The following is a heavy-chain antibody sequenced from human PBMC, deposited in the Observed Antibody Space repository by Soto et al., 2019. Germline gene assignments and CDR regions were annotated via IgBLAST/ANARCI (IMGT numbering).Heavy chain of an antibody. V-gene: IGHV3-21*01. CDR2: ISSSSSYI. Sequence: GGSLRLSCAASGFTFSSYSMNWVRQAPGKGLEWVSSISSSSSYIYYADSVKGRFTISRDNAKNSLYLQMNSLSAEDTAVYYCAREQWHDAFDIWGQGTMVTVSS. D-gene: IGHD6-19*01. CDR1: GFTFSSYS. CDR3: AREQWHDAFDI. J-gene: IGHJ3*02.